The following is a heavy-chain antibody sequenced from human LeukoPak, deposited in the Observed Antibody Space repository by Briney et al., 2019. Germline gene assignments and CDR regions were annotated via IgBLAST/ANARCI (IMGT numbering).Heavy chain of an antibody. D-gene: IGHD2-2*01. Sequence: PGGSLRLSCAASGFTFSDYYMSWIRQAPGKGLEWVSYISSSGNTIKYADSVKGRFTISRDNPKNSLYMQMSSLRGEDTAVYYCATMPYCSSATCYDFGMDVWGQGTTVTVSS. J-gene: IGHJ6*02. CDR1: GFTFSDYY. CDR2: ISSSGNTI. V-gene: IGHV3-11*01. CDR3: ATMPYCSSATCYDFGMDV.